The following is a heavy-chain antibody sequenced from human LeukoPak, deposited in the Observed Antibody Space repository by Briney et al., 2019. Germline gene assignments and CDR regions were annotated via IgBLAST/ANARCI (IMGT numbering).Heavy chain of an antibody. CDR2: IRYDGSDK. CDR3: AKDSTAVYYFDY. Sequence: PGGSLRLSCAASGFTFSSYGMHWVRQAPGKGLEWVTFIRYDGSDKYYADSVKGRFTISRDNSKNTLYLQMNSLRVEDTAVYYCAKDSTAVYYFDYWGQGTLVTVSS. V-gene: IGHV3-30*02. CDR1: GFTFSSYG. J-gene: IGHJ4*02.